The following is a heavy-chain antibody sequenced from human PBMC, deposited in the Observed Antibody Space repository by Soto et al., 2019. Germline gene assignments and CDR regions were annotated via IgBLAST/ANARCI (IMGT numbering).Heavy chain of an antibody. Sequence: SVKVSCKASGGTFISYAISWVRQAPGQGLEWMGGIIPIFGTANYAQKFQGRVTITADESTSTAYMELSSLRSEDTAVYYCAREYYDFWSGYSTTYYYYYGMDVWGQGTTVTVSS. CDR3: AREYYDFWSGYSTTYYYYYGMDV. CDR1: GGTFISYA. D-gene: IGHD3-3*01. J-gene: IGHJ6*02. V-gene: IGHV1-69*13. CDR2: IIPIFGTA.